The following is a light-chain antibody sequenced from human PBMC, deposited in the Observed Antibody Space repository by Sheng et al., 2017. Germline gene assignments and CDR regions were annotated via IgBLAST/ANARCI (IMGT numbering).Light chain of an antibody. J-gene: IGKJ2*01. CDR3: QQSSSPLYT. CDR2: AAS. Sequence: DIQMTQSPSSVSASVGDRVTITCRASQGISSWLAWYQQKPGKAPKLLIYAASSLQSGVPSRFSGSGSGTEFTLSINNLQPEDFATYYCQQSSSPLYTFGQGTKLEIK. CDR1: QGISSW. V-gene: IGKV1-12*01.